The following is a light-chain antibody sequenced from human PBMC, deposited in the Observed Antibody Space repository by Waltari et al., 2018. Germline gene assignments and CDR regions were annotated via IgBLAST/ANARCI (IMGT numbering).Light chain of an antibody. V-gene: IGKV3-15*01. CDR1: QSISSN. Sequence: EIVMTQSPATLSVSPGERATLSCGASQSISSNLAWYRQKPGQAPRLLIYGASTRATGIPARFSGSGSGTEFTLTISSLQSEDFAVYYCQQYNNWPRTFGQGTKVKIK. CDR2: GAS. J-gene: IGKJ1*01. CDR3: QQYNNWPRT.